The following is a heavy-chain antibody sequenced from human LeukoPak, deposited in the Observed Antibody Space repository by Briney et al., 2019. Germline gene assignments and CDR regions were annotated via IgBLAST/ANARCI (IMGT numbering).Heavy chain of an antibody. J-gene: IGHJ4*02. CDR2: IYHSGST. Sequence: SETLSLTCAVSGGSISSSNWWSWVRQPPGKGLEWIGEIYHSGSTNYNPSLKSRVTISVDTSKKQFSLKLSSVTAADTAVYYCARQGSSWPIDYWGQGTLVTVSS. CDR1: GGSISSSNW. CDR3: ARQGSSWPIDY. V-gene: IGHV4-4*02. D-gene: IGHD6-13*01.